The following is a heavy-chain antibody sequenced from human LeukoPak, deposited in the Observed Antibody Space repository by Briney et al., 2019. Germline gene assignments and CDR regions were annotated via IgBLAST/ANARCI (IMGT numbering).Heavy chain of an antibody. D-gene: IGHD3-3*01. CDR1: GFGFRNSW. CDR2: IKQDGSEK. J-gene: IGHJ3*02. V-gene: IGHV3-7*01. Sequence: GGSLRLSCATSGFGFRNSWMSWVRQAPGKGLEWVANIKQDGSEKYYVDSVKGRFTISRDNAKNSLYLQMNSLRAEDTAIYYCARVAVLRFLEWLSGSLDAFDIWGQGTMVTVSS. CDR3: ARVAVLRFLEWLSGSLDAFDI.